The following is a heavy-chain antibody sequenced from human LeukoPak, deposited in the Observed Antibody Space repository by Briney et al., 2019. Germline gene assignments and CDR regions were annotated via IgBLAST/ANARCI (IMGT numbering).Heavy chain of an antibody. Sequence: GGSLRLSCAASGFTFSTYAMSWVRQSPGKGLEWVSTISGSGGSTYYADSVKGRFTISRDNSKNALYLQMNSLRAEDTAVYYCATPFGGGDYYYGMDVWGQGTTVTVSS. J-gene: IGHJ6*02. CDR3: ATPFGGGDYYYGMDV. CDR1: GFTFSTYA. V-gene: IGHV3-23*01. CDR2: ISGSGGST. D-gene: IGHD3-16*01.